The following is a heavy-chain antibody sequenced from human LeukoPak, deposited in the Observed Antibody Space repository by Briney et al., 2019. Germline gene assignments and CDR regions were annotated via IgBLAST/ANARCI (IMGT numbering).Heavy chain of an antibody. CDR2: IYYSGST. CDR3: ATSYSGSWPHYYYYYGMDV. D-gene: IGHD6-13*01. J-gene: IGHJ6*02. CDR1: GGSISSSSYY. Sequence: SETLSLTCTVSGGSISSSSYYWGWIRQPPGKGLEWIGSIYYSGSTNYNPSLKSRVTISVDTSKNQFSLKLSSVTAADTAVYYCATSYSGSWPHYYYYYGMDVWGQGTTVTVSS. V-gene: IGHV4-39*07.